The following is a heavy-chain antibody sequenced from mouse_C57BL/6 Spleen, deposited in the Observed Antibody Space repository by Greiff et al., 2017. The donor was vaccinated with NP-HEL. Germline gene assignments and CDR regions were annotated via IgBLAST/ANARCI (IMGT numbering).Heavy chain of an antibody. D-gene: IGHD1-1*01. CDR2: IWGGGST. Sequence: QVQLQQSGPGLVQPSQSLSIPCTVSGFSLPGFGVPWVRQSPGKGLEWLGVIWGGGSTDYNAAFISRLSISKDNSKSQVFFKMNSLQADDTAIYYCARKGGTTVVAKDWYFDVWGTGTTVTVSS. V-gene: IGHV2-2*01. J-gene: IGHJ1*03. CDR3: ARKGGTTVVAKDWYFDV. CDR1: GFSLPGFG.